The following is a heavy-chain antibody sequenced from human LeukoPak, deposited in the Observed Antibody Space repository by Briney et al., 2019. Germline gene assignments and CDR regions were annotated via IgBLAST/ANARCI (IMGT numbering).Heavy chain of an antibody. Sequence: GGSLRLSCEASGFTFSDYYMSWIRQAPGKGLEWVSYISGSSLYTNYADSVKGRFTISRDNAKNSLYLQMNSLRSEDTAVYYGARGYRGYDPNGKLRLDYHYHGMDVWGQGTTVTASS. CDR2: ISGSSLYT. CDR1: GFTFSDYY. V-gene: IGHV3-11*05. CDR3: ARGYRGYDPNGKLRLDYHYHGMDV. J-gene: IGHJ6*02. D-gene: IGHD5-12*01.